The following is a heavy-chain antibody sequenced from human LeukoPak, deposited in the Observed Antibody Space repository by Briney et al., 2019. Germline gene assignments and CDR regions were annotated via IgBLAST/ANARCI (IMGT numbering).Heavy chain of an antibody. Sequence: SETLSLTCTVSGGSISNYDWSWIRQPPGKGLEYIGYIYHSGSTNYNPSLKSRVTISVDTSKNQFSLKLTSVTAADTAVYYCARDRAEGGGYWFDPWGQGTLVTVSS. V-gene: IGHV4-59*01. CDR3: ARDRAEGGGYWFDP. CDR1: GGSISNYD. CDR2: IYHSGST. D-gene: IGHD5-12*01. J-gene: IGHJ5*02.